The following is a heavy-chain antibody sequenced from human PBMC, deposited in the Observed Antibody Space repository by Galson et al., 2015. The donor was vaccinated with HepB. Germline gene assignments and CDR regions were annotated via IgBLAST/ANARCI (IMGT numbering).Heavy chain of an antibody. V-gene: IGHV4-38-2*02. D-gene: IGHD3-10*01. CDR3: ARAGDDRLWFGESYYYYYGMDV. Sequence: SETLSLTCTVSGYSISSGYYWGWIRQPPGKGLEWIGSIYHSGSTYYNPSLKSRVTISVDTSKNQFSLKLSSVTAADTAVYYCARAGDDRLWFGESYYYYYGMDVWGQGTTVTVSS. CDR2: IYHSGST. J-gene: IGHJ6*02. CDR1: GYSISSGYY.